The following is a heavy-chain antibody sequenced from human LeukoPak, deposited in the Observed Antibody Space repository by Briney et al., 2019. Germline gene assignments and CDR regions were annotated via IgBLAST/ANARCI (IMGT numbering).Heavy chain of an antibody. D-gene: IGHD3-10*02. CDR1: GYTFTSYD. CDR3: GRGLFGELSPCY. Sequence: ASVKVSCKASGYTFTSYDINWVRQATGQGLEWMGWMNPNSGNTGYAQKFQGRVTMTRNTSISTAYMELSSLRSEDTAVYYCGRGLFGELSPCYWGQGTLVTVSS. CDR2: MNPNSGNT. V-gene: IGHV1-8*01. J-gene: IGHJ4*02.